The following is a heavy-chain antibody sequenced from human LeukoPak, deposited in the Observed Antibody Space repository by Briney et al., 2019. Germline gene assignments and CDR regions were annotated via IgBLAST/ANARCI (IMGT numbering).Heavy chain of an antibody. D-gene: IGHD6-19*01. J-gene: IGHJ5*02. CDR2: MNPNSGGT. CDR3: ARDSLRRQWLVRDNWFDP. Sequence: ASVKVSCKASGYTFTSYDINWVRQATGQGLEWMGWMNPNSGGTNYAQKFQGRVTMTRDTSIGTAYMELSRLRSDDTAEYYCARDSLRRQWLVRDNWFDPWGQGTLVTVSS. V-gene: IGHV1-2*02. CDR1: GYTFTSYD.